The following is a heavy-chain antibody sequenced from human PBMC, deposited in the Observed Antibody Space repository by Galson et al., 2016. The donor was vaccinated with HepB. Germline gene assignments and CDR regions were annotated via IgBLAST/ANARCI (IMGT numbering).Heavy chain of an antibody. CDR2: VSYDGNNK. D-gene: IGHD6-13*01. J-gene: IGHJ4*02. CDR1: GFSFSSFA. Sequence: SLRLSCAASGFSFSSFAMHWVRQVPGKGLEWVAVVSYDGNNKYNADSVNGRFTISRDNSNNTVHLQMNNLKVEDMAIYYCAKDWAAGGNWYFEYWGQGTLVTVSS. V-gene: IGHV3-30*18. CDR3: AKDWAAGGNWYFEY.